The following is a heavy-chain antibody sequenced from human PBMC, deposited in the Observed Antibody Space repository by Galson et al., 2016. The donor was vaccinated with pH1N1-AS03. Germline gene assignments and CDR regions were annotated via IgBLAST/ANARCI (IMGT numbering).Heavy chain of an antibody. CDR2: VVTNGDT. Sequence: SLRLSCAASGFRLTSIAMSWVRQAPGKGLEWVSGVVTNGDTYFADSVKGRFSISRDDSKNTMYLQMDSLGVEDTAIYYCAKDRVYNDAQWVFDCWGQGNPATVSS. D-gene: IGHD5-24*01. V-gene: IGHV3-23*01. CDR3: AKDRVYNDAQWVFDC. CDR1: GFRLTSIA. J-gene: IGHJ4*02.